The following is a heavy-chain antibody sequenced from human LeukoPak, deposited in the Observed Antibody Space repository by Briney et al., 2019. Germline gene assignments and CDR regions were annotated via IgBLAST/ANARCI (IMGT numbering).Heavy chain of an antibody. Sequence: GASVKASCKASGHTFTGYYMHWVRQAPGQGLEWMGWINANSGGTNYAQKFQGRVTMTRDMSTTTDYMELSSLRSDDTAVYYCARDRYGFRSGSYDYWGQGTLVTVSS. D-gene: IGHD1-26*01. CDR1: GHTFTGYY. J-gene: IGHJ4*02. CDR3: ARDRYGFRSGSYDY. CDR2: INANSGGT. V-gene: IGHV1-2*02.